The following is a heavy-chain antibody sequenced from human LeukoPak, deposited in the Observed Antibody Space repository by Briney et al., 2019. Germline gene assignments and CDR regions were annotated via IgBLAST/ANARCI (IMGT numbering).Heavy chain of an antibody. V-gene: IGHV3-23*01. Sequence: GGSLRLSCEASGFTFTTYAMSWVRQAPGKGLEWLSTISGFGGGNAYYADSVKGRFTISRDNSKSTLYLQMNGLRAEDTAIFYCAKSLFTSATGTGRAFHIWGQGTRVTVSS. D-gene: IGHD1-1*01. CDR2: ISGFGGGNA. CDR1: GFTFTTYA. J-gene: IGHJ3*02. CDR3: AKSLFTSATGTGRAFHI.